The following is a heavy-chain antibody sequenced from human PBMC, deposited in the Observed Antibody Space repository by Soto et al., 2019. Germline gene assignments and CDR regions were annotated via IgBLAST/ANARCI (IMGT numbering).Heavy chain of an antibody. Sequence: QVQLVQSGAEVKKPGSSVKVSCKASGGTFSSYTISWVRQAPGQGLEWMGRIIPILGIANYAQKFQGRVTITADKSTSTAYMELSSLRSEDTAVYYCARGKDDSSGPDYYYYGMDVWGQGTTVTVSS. V-gene: IGHV1-69*02. CDR1: GGTFSSYT. CDR2: IIPILGIA. J-gene: IGHJ6*02. CDR3: ARGKDDSSGPDYYYYGMDV. D-gene: IGHD3-22*01.